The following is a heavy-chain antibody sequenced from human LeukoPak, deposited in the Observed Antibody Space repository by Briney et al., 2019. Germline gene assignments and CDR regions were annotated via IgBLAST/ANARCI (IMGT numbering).Heavy chain of an antibody. CDR2: IYHTGST. CDR3: AREGRWGMKYYFDF. J-gene: IGHJ4*02. V-gene: IGHV4-59*11. D-gene: IGHD4-23*01. Sequence: PSETLSLTCNVSGGSLSSHYWSWVRQSPEKGLEWIGQIYHTGSTHYNPSLRSRFAISVDTSKNKLFLNVKSVTAADTAVYYCAREGRWGMKYYFDFRGQGTLVIVSS. CDR1: GGSLSSHY.